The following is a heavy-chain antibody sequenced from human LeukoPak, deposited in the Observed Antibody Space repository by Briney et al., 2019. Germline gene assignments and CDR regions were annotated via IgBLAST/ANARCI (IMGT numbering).Heavy chain of an antibody. V-gene: IGHV3-7*01. D-gene: IGHD6-19*01. CDR3: ATTVAGYPDDYFDY. CDR2: TNQDGSKN. CDR1: EFTFSNYW. Sequence: GGSLRLSCAASEFTFSNYWMSWVRQAPGKGLERVAHTNQDGSKNYYVDSVRGRFTISRDDAKNSLYLQMNSLRAEDTAVYYCATTVAGYPDDYFDYWGQGTLVTVSS. J-gene: IGHJ4*02.